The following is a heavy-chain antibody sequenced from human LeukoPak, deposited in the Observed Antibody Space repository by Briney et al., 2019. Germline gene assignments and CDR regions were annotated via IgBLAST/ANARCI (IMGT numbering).Heavy chain of an antibody. D-gene: IGHD3-10*01. CDR2: IRYDGSNK. J-gene: IGHJ4*02. CDR1: GFTFSSYG. Sequence: GGSLRLSCAASGFTFSSYGMHWVRQAPGKGLEWVAFIRYDGSNKYYADSVKGRFAISRDNSKNTLYLQMNSLRAEDTAVYYCAKDGSGSFPFDYWGQGTLVTVSS. CDR3: AKDGSGSFPFDY. V-gene: IGHV3-30*02.